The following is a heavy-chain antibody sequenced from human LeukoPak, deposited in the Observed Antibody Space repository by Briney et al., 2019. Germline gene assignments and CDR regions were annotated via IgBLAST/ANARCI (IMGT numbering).Heavy chain of an antibody. V-gene: IGHV1-8*01. J-gene: IGHJ6*02. CDR3: AMSVVVVPAAPEAYYYYGMDV. CDR2: MNPNSGNT. D-gene: IGHD2-2*01. Sequence: ASVKVSCKASGYTFTSYDINWVRQATGQGLEWMGWMNPNSGNTGYAQKFQGRVTITADKSTSTAYMELSSLRSEDTAVYYCAMSVVVVPAAPEAYYYYGMDVWGQGTTVTVSS. CDR1: GYTFTSYD.